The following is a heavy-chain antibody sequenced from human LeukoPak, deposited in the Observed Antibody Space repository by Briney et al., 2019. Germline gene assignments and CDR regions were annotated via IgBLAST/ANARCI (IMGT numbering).Heavy chain of an antibody. CDR1: VFTFSSYS. CDR3: ARDIGYCSGGSCRPGGFDY. Sequence: GGSLRLSCAASVFTFSSYSMNWVRQAPGKGLEWVSSISSSNSYISYADLVLGRFTISRDNAKNSLYLQMNSLRVEDTAVYYCARDIGYCSGGSCRPGGFDYWGQGTLVTVSS. CDR2: ISSSNSYI. J-gene: IGHJ4*02. D-gene: IGHD2-15*01. V-gene: IGHV3-21*01.